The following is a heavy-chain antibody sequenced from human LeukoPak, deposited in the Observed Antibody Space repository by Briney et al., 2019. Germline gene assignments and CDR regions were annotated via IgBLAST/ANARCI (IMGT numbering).Heavy chain of an antibody. V-gene: IGHV1-69*05. CDR1: GGTFSSYA. D-gene: IGHD5-18*01. CDR2: IIPIFGTA. Sequence: GASVKVSCKASGGTFSSYAISWVRQAPGQGLEWMGRIIPIFGTANYAQKFQGRVTITTDESTSTAYMELSSLRSEDTAVYYCARERAMAHALDYWGQGTLVTVS. CDR3: ARERAMAHALDY. J-gene: IGHJ4*02.